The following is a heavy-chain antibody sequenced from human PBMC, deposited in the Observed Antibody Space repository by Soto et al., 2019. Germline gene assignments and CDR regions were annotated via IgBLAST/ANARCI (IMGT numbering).Heavy chain of an antibody. Sequence: SETLSLTCTVSGGSVSSGSYYWSWIRQPPGKGLEWIGYIYYSGSTNYNPSLKSRVTISVDTSKNQFSLKLSSVTAADTAVYYCARAYSGSYHPGLYYFDYWGQGTLVTVSS. CDR1: GGSVSSGSYY. J-gene: IGHJ4*02. CDR2: IYYSGST. D-gene: IGHD1-26*01. V-gene: IGHV4-61*01. CDR3: ARAYSGSYHPGLYYFDY.